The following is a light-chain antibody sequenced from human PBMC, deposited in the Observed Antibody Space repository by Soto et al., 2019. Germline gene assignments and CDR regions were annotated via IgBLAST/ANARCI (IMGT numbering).Light chain of an antibody. CDR2: ASS. CDR3: QQYYSYPLT. V-gene: IGKV1-6*01. J-gene: IGKJ4*01. CDR1: QGIKKD. Sequence: AIQMTQSPSSLSASVGDRVTITCRASQGIKKDLGWYQQKPGKAPNLLIYASSTLQSGVPSRFSGSGSGTDFTLTITSLQPEDSATYFCQQYYSYPLTFGGGTKVELK.